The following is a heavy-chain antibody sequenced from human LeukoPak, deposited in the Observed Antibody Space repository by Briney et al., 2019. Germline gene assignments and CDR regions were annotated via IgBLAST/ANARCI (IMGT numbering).Heavy chain of an antibody. CDR1: GGSITSYY. D-gene: IGHD6-13*01. CDR2: IYYSGST. Sequence: SETLSLTCTVSGGSITSYYWSWIRQPPGKGLEWIGYIYYSGSTNYNPSLKSRVTISVDTSKNQFSLKLSSVTAADTAVYYCARPKSSSWYRLAYWGQGTLVTVSS. J-gene: IGHJ4*02. V-gene: IGHV4-59*12. CDR3: ARPKSSSWYRLAY.